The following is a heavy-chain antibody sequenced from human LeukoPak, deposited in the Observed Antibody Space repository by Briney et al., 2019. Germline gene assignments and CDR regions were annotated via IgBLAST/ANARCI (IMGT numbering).Heavy chain of an antibody. CDR1: GGSISSYY. V-gene: IGHV4-59*01. J-gene: IGHJ4*02. CDR2: IYYSGST. Sequence: PSETLSLTCTVSGGSISSYYWSWIRQPPGKGLEWIEYIYYSGSTNYNPSLKSRVTISVDTSKNQFSLKLSSVTAADTAVYYCARGLNRNDYGDYGYWGQGTLVTVSS. D-gene: IGHD4-17*01. CDR3: ARGLNRNDYGDYGY.